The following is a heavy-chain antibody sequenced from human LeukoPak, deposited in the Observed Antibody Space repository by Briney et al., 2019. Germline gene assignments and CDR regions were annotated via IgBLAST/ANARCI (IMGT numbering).Heavy chain of an antibody. J-gene: IGHJ4*02. D-gene: IGHD5-12*01. V-gene: IGHV3-23*01. CDR3: AKGGCDWLLHDY. CDR1: GLTFSSYA. Sequence: GGSLRLSCAASGLTFSSYAMSWVRQAPGKGLEWVSAISGSGGSTYYADSVKGRFAISRDNSKNTLYLQMNSLRAEDTAVYYCAKGGCDWLLHDYWGQGTLVTVSS. CDR2: ISGSGGST.